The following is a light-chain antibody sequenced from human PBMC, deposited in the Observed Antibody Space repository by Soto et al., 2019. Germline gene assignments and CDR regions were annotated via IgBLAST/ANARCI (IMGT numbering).Light chain of an antibody. Sequence: EIVLTQSPDTLSLSPGERATLSCRASQSVSGYLGWYQQKPGQAPRLLIYDASNRAYGVPARFRGSGSGTNFTLTIASLEPEDFAVYYCQHRSNWPRLTFGGGTKVEIK. J-gene: IGKJ4*01. CDR3: QHRSNWPRLT. CDR1: QSVSGY. CDR2: DAS. V-gene: IGKV3-11*01.